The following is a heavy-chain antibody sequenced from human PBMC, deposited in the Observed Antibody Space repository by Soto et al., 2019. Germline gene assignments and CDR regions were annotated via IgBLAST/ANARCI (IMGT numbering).Heavy chain of an antibody. CDR3: ARHGYAMYYYYGMDV. CDR2: IYPGDSDT. D-gene: IGHD2-8*01. Sequence: GESLKISCKGSGYSFTSYWIGWVRQMPGKGLEWMGIIYPGDSDTRYSPSFQGQVTISADKSISTAYLQWSSLRASDTAMYYCARHGYAMYYYYGMDVWGQGTTVTVSS. CDR1: GYSFTSYW. J-gene: IGHJ6*02. V-gene: IGHV5-51*01.